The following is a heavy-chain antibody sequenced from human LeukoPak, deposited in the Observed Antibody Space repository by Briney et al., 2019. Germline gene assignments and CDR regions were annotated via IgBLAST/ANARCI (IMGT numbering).Heavy chain of an antibody. V-gene: IGHV4-4*07. CDR2: IYTTGHA. CDR1: SGSINSYY. Sequence: SETLSHTCSVSSGSINSYYWGWVRQPAGRGLEWIGRIYTTGHADYDPSLQSRVTMSVDTSQKQFSLNLRSVTAADTAFYFCARHGYSASHFFLDYWSPGTLVTVSS. D-gene: IGHD4-17*01. J-gene: IGHJ4*02. CDR3: ARHGYSASHFFLDY.